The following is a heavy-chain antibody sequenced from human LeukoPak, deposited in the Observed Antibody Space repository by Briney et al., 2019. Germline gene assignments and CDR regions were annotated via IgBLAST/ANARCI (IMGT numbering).Heavy chain of an antibody. J-gene: IGHJ4*02. V-gene: IGHV3-11*06. CDR2: ISSSDTYT. D-gene: IGHD6-19*01. CDR3: ARGPYSSGSSADY. CDR1: GFTFSDYY. Sequence: GGSLRLSCAASGFTFSDYYMSWIRQAPGKGLEGVSYISSSDTYTNYADSVKGRFTISRDNAKNSLYLQMNSLSDEDTAVYYCARGPYSSGSSADYWGQGTLVTVSS.